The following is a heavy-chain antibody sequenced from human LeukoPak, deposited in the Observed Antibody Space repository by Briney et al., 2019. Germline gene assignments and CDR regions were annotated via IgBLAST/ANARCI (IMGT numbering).Heavy chain of an antibody. Sequence: GGTQRLSYAASGFTFSSHWMHWVRQAPGKGLVWVSGINSDGSSTSYADSAKRRFTISRDNAKNTLHLQMNTLSADDTAVYYCAREGYDSSGYYLDWFDPWGKGTLVTVSS. D-gene: IGHD3-22*01. CDR2: INSDGSST. CDR3: AREGYDSSGYYLDWFDP. V-gene: IGHV3-74*01. J-gene: IGHJ5*02. CDR1: GFTFSSHW.